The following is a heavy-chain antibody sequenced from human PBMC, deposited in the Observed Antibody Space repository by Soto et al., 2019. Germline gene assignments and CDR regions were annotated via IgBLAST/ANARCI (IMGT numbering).Heavy chain of an antibody. CDR3: AKSRGVPAPHPFDY. J-gene: IGHJ4*02. D-gene: IGHD3-10*01. CDR1: GFTFTTAA. V-gene: IGHV3-23*01. CDR2: TSGSGSTT. Sequence: EVQLLESGGGLVQPGGSLRLSCAASGFTFTTAAMSWVRQAPGKGLEWVSSTSGSGSTTHYEDSVRGRFTISRDNFENTVFLQMSSLRAEDTATYYCAKSRGVPAPHPFDYWGQGTLVTVSS.